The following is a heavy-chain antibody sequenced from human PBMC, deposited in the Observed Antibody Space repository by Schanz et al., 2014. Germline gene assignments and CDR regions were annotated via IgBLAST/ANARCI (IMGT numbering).Heavy chain of an antibody. Sequence: QVQLVQSGAEVKKPGASVKVSCEASGYTFTSYYIHWFRQAPGQGLEWMGLINPSVGNTNYAQKFRRRVTMTRDTSTSTVYMELSSLRSEDTAVYYCARAPVTVGTYHYYMDVWGKGTTVTVSS. CDR3: ARAPVTVGTYHYYMDV. CDR1: GYTFTSYY. CDR2: INPSVGNT. V-gene: IGHV1-46*01. J-gene: IGHJ6*03. D-gene: IGHD4-17*01.